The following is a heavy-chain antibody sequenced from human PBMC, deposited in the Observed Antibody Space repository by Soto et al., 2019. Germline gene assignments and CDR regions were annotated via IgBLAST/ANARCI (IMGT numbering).Heavy chain of an antibody. V-gene: IGHV4-31*03. Sequence: QVQLQESGPGLVKPSQTLSLTCTVSGGSISSGGYYWSWIRQHPGKGLEWIGYIYYSGSTYYNPTLKSRITISVDTSKNHFYLKMSSVTAAHTPINYCARSVFPWGQGTLVTVSS. CDR3: ARSVFP. CDR1: GGSISSGGYY. J-gene: IGHJ5*02. CDR2: IYYSGST.